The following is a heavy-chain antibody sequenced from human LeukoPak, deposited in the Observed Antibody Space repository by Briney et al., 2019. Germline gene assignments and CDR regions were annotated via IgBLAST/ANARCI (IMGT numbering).Heavy chain of an antibody. D-gene: IGHD3-9*01. CDR1: GGTFSNYA. J-gene: IGHJ4*02. Sequence: ASVKVSCKASGGTFSNYAISWVRQAPGQGLEWMGGIIPIFGTIDYAQKFQGRVTMTRDTSTSTVYMELSSLRSEDTAVYYCARSSPSPYDILTGYFPDYWGQGTLVTVSS. V-gene: IGHV1-69*05. CDR3: ARSSPSPYDILTGYFPDY. CDR2: IIPIFGTI.